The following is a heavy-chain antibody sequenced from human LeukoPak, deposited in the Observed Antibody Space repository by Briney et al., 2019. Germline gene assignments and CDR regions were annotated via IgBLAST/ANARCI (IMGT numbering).Heavy chain of an antibody. V-gene: IGHV4-59*01. D-gene: IGHD6-19*01. J-gene: IGHJ6*03. Sequence: SETLSLTCTVSGGSISSYYWSWIRQPPGKGLEWIGYIYYSGSTNYNPSLKSRVTISVDTSENQFSLKLSSVTAADTAVYYCARRTYSSGWSNYYYYYYMDVWGKGTTVTVS. CDR2: IYYSGST. CDR3: ARRTYSSGWSNYYYYYYMDV. CDR1: GGSISSYY.